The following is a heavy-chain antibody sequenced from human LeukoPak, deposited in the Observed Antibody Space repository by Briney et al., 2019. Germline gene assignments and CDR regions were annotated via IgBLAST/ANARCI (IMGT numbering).Heavy chain of an antibody. D-gene: IGHD6-25*01. Sequence: GESLRLSCAASGFRFSTFWMSWVRQAPGKGLDWVANINQNGGVKHYVDSVKGRYTISRDNAKNSLYLQMTSLRADDTAVYYCATSDDAAGTSWGQGTLVTVSS. J-gene: IGHJ5*02. CDR2: INQNGGVK. CDR1: GFRFSTFW. V-gene: IGHV3-7*01. CDR3: ATSDDAAGTS.